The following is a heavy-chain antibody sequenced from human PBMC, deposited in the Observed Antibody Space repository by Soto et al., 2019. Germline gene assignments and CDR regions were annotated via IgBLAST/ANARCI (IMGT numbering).Heavy chain of an antibody. CDR3: ARDPPYGSGTSQNYGMDV. CDR2: IGIGSSTK. V-gene: IGHV3-48*01. D-gene: IGHD3-10*01. CDR1: GVSFRNYG. J-gene: IGHJ6*02. Sequence: GGSLRLSCAASGVSFRNYGMNWVRQAPGKGLEWVSYIGIGSSTKYYADSVKGRFTISRDNAKNSLYLQMNSLRAEDTAVYYCARDPPYGSGTSQNYGMDVWGQGTTVTVSS.